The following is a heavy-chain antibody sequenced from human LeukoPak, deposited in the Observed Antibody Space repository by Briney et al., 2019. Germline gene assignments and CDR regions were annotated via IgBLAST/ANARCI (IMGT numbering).Heavy chain of an antibody. Sequence: PGGSLRLSCAASGFTFSSYEMNWVRQAPGKGLEWVSYISSSGSTIYYADSVKGRFTISRDKAKNSLYLQMNSLRAEDTAVYYCARDGSGAYYMDVWGKGTTVTISS. CDR2: ISSSGSTI. V-gene: IGHV3-48*03. D-gene: IGHD3-10*01. J-gene: IGHJ6*03. CDR1: GFTFSSYE. CDR3: ARDGSGAYYMDV.